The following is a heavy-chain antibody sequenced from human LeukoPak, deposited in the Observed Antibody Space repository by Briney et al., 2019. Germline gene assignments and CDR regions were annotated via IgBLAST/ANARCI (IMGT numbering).Heavy chain of an antibody. Sequence: GGSLRLSCAASGFTFSSYAMSWVRQAPGKGLEWVSYISSSGSTIYYADSVKGRFTISRDNAKNSLYLQMNSLRAEDTAVYYCARDQYYDFWSGPNAFDYWGQGTLVTVSS. J-gene: IGHJ4*02. CDR1: GFTFSSYA. D-gene: IGHD3-3*01. V-gene: IGHV3-48*03. CDR2: ISSSGSTI. CDR3: ARDQYYDFWSGPNAFDY.